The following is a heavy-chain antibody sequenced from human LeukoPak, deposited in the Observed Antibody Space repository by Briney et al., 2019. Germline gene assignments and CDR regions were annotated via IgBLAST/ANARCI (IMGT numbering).Heavy chain of an antibody. CDR3: ARGAPSTYLDY. J-gene: IGHJ4*02. V-gene: IGHV3-53*01. CDR2: IYSGGST. Sequence: GGSLRLSCAASGFTVSSNYMSWVRQAPGKGLEWVSVIYSGGSTYYADSVKGRFTISRDNSKNTLYLQMNSLRAEDTAVYYCARGAPSTYLDYWGQGTLVTVSS. CDR1: GFTVSSNY.